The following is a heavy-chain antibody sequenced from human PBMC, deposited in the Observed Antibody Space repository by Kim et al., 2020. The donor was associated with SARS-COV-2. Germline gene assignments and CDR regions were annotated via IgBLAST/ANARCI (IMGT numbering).Heavy chain of an antibody. J-gene: IGHJ6*02. CDR1: GGSISSGGYY. CDR3: ARDQWDSMVRVRYGMDV. D-gene: IGHD3-10*01. Sequence: SETLSLTCTVSGGSISSGGYYWSWIRQHPGKGLEWIGYIYYSGSTYYNPSLKSRVTISVDTSKNQFSLKLSSVTAADTAVYYCARDQWDSMVRVRYGMDVWGQGTTVTVSS. V-gene: IGHV4-31*03. CDR2: IYYSGST.